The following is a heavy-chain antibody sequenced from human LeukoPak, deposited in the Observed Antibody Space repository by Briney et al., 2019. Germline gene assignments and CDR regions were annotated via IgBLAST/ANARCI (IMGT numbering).Heavy chain of an antibody. CDR2: IYIDGSST. J-gene: IGHJ4*02. V-gene: IGHV3-74*01. D-gene: IGHD2-2*01. CDR1: GFTFSTYW. Sequence: GGSLRLSCSASGFTFSTYWMHWVRQAPGKGLAWVSRIYIDGSSTNYADSVKGRFTISRDNAKNTLYLQMNSLRAEDTAVYYCARGASARQDYWGQGILVTVSS. CDR3: ARGASARQDY.